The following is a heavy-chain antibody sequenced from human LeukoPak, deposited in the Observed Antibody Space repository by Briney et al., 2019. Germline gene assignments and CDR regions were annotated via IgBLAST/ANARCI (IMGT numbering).Heavy chain of an antibody. J-gene: IGHJ5*02. Sequence: GGSLRLSCAASGFTFSSYAMHWVRQAPGKGLEWVVVISYDGSNKYYADSVKGRFTISRDNSKNTLYLQMNSLRAEDTAVYYCARDLGQYYDTSDNWFDPWGQGTLVTVPS. CDR3: ARDLGQYYDTSDNWFDP. V-gene: IGHV3-30*04. D-gene: IGHD3-22*01. CDR1: GFTFSSYA. CDR2: ISYDGSNK.